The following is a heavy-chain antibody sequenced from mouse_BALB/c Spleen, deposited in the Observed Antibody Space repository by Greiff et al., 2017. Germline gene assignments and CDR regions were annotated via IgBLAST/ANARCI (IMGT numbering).Heavy chain of an antibody. D-gene: IGHD1-1*01. CDR2: ISSGGSYT. CDR1: GFTFSSYA. Sequence: EVNVVESGGGLVKPGGSLKLSCAASGFTFSSYAMSWVRQSPEKRLEWVAEISSGGSYTYYPDTVTGRFTISRDNAKNTLYLEMSSLRSEDTAMYYCARGVGSYWYFDVWGAGTTVTVSS. CDR3: ARGVGSYWYFDV. V-gene: IGHV5-9-4*01. J-gene: IGHJ1*01.